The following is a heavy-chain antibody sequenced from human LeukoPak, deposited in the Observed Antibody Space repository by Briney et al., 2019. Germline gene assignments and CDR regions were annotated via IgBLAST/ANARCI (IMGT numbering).Heavy chain of an antibody. V-gene: IGHV3-30*18. J-gene: IGHJ5*02. D-gene: IGHD2-2*01. Sequence: GGSLRLSCAASGFTFSSYGMHWVRQAPGKGLEWVAVISYDGSNKYYADSVKGRFTISRDNSKNTLYLQMNSLRAEDTAVYYCAKDLGCSSTSCSPGNNWFDPWGQGTLVTVSS. CDR3: AKDLGCSSTSCSPGNNWFDP. CDR2: ISYDGSNK. CDR1: GFTFSSYG.